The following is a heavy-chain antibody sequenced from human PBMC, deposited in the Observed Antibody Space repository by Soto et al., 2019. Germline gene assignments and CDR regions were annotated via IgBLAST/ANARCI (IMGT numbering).Heavy chain of an antibody. CDR1: GGTFSSYA. Sequence: WASVKVSCKASGGTFSSYAISWVRQAPGQGLEWMGGIIPIFGTANYAQKFQGRVTITADKSTSTAYMELSSLRSEDTAVYYCARDKLGDYYDSSGPDAFDIWGQGTMVTVSS. D-gene: IGHD3-22*01. CDR3: ARDKLGDYYDSSGPDAFDI. CDR2: IIPIFGTA. J-gene: IGHJ3*02. V-gene: IGHV1-69*06.